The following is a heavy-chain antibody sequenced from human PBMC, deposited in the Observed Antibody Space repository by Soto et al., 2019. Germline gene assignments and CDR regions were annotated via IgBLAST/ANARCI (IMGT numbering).Heavy chain of an antibody. V-gene: IGHV1-8*01. CDR1: GYTFTSYD. D-gene: IGHD5-18*01. CDR3: ARVGCSYGYEHYYYYGMDV. CDR2: MNPNSGNT. J-gene: IGHJ6*02. Sequence: ASVKVSCKASGYTFTSYDINWVRQATGQGLEWMGWMNPNSGNTGYAQKFQGRVTMTRNTSISTAYMELSSLRSEDTAVYYCARVGCSYGYEHYYYYGMDVWGQGTTVTVSS.